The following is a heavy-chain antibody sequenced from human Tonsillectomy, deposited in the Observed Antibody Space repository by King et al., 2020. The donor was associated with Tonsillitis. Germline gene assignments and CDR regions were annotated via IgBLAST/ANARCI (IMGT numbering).Heavy chain of an antibody. CDR1: GYTFTDYY. J-gene: IGHJ4*02. CDR3: ARVSHLTSGTYGHGADFDY. Sequence: QLVQSGAEVKKPGASVKVSCKASGYTFTDYYMHWVRQAPGQGLEWRGWINPNSGGTNYAQKFQGRVTMTRDTSISTAYMELSRLRSDDTAVYYCARVSHLTSGTYGHGADFDYWGQGTLVTVSS. D-gene: IGHD1-26*01. V-gene: IGHV1-2*02. CDR2: INPNSGGT.